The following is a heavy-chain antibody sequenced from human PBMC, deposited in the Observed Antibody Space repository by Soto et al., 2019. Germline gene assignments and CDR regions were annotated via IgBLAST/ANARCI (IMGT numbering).Heavy chain of an antibody. J-gene: IGHJ4*02. V-gene: IGHV1-18*01. D-gene: IGHD6-13*01. CDR1: GYTFTSYG. CDR3: ARDSGYSSSWYGKDY. CDR2: ISAYNGNT. Sequence: ASVKVSCKGSGYTFTSYGISWVRQAPGQGLEWMGWISAYNGNTNYAQKLQGRVTMTTDTSTSTAYMELRSLRSDDTAVYYCARDSGYSSSWYGKDYWGQGTLVTVSS.